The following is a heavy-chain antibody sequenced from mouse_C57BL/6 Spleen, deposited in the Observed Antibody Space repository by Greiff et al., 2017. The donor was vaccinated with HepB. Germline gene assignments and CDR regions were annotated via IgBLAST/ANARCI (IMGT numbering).Heavy chain of an antibody. V-gene: IGHV14-2*01. CDR3: ARGDGPYYFDY. CDR1: GFNIKDYY. D-gene: IGHD2-3*01. CDR2: IDPEDGET. Sequence: EVQLQESGAEPVKPGASVKLSCTASGFNIKDYYMHWVKQRTEQGLEWIGRIDPEDGETKYAPKFQGKATITADTSSNTAYLQLSSLTSEDTAVYYCARGDGPYYFDYWGQGTTLTVSS. J-gene: IGHJ2*01.